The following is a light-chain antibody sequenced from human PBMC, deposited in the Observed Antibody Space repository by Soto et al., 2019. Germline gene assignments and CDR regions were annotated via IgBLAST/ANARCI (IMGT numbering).Light chain of an antibody. J-gene: IGKJ1*01. CDR2: SAS. Sequence: DIRMTQSPSTLSASLGDRVTISCRASRNIDSWLAWYQQRPGGIPQLPIYSASNLQNGVPSRFSGSGSGTDFTLTINGLQPDDFATYYCQEFHSSSRTFGHGTRV. V-gene: IGKV1-5*03. CDR3: QEFHSSSRT. CDR1: RNIDSW.